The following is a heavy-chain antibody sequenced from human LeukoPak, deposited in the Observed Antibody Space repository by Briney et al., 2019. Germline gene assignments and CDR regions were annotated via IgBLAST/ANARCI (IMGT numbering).Heavy chain of an antibody. CDR3: AGDSSSGGTNWFDP. J-gene: IGHJ5*02. Sequence: GASVKVSCKASGYTFTSYGISWVRRAPGQGLEWMGWISAYNGNTNYAQKLQGRVTMTTDTSTSTAYMELRSLRSDDTAVYYCAGDSSSGGTNWFDPWGQGTLVTVSS. CDR2: ISAYNGNT. CDR1: GYTFTSYG. D-gene: IGHD6-6*01. V-gene: IGHV1-18*01.